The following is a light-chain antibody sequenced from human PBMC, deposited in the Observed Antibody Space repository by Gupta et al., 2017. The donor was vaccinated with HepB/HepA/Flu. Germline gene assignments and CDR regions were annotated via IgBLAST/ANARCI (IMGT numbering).Light chain of an antibody. V-gene: IGKV2-30*01. Sequence: DVVMTPSPLSLPVTLGQPASISCRSSQSLVYSDGNTYLNWFQQRPGQSPRCLIYKVSNRDSGVPDRFSGSGSGTDFTLKISRVEAEDVGVYYCMQGTHWPPWTFGQGTKVEIK. CDR1: QSLVYSDGNTY. CDR3: MQGTHWPPWT. CDR2: KVS. J-gene: IGKJ1*01.